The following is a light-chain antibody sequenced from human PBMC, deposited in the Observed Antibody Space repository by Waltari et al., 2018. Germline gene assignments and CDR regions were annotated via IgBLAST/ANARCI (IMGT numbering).Light chain of an antibody. Sequence: SALTQPRSVSGSPGQSVTSSCTGTPSDVGGYYCVSWYQHHPGKAPKLMSFDVTQPPSGVPDRFSGSKSANTASLTISGLQAEDEADYYCCSFAGTYTWVFGGGTKVTVL. J-gene: IGLJ3*02. CDR1: PSDVGGYYC. CDR2: DVT. V-gene: IGLV2-11*01. CDR3: CSFAGTYTWV.